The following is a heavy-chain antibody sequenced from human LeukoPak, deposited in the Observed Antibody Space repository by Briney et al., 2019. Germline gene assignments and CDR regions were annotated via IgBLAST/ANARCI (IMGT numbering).Heavy chain of an antibody. CDR1: GGSFSGYY. CDR3: ARGGGWFGELRGYFQH. D-gene: IGHD3-10*01. V-gene: IGHV4-34*01. Sequence: SETLSLTCAVYGGSFSGYYWSWIRQPPGKGPEWIGEINHSGSTDYNPSLKSRVTISVDTSKNQFSLKLSSVTAADTAVYYCARGGGWFGELRGYFQHWGQGTLVTVSS. J-gene: IGHJ1*01. CDR2: INHSGST.